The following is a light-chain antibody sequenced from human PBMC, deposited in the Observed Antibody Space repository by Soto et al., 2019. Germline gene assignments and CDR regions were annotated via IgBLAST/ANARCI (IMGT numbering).Light chain of an antibody. CDR1: QTISSW. CDR3: QHYNSYSEA. J-gene: IGKJ1*01. CDR2: KAS. Sequence: DIHMTQSPSTLSVSVVDRVIITFRASQTISSWLAWYQQKPGKAPKLLIYKASTLKSGVPSRFSGSGSGTEFTLTISSLQPDDFATYYCQHYNSYSEAFGQGTKVDIK. V-gene: IGKV1-5*03.